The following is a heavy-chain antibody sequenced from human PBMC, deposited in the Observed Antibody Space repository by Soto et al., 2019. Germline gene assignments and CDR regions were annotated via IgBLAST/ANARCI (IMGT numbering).Heavy chain of an antibody. V-gene: IGHV4-30-4*01. CDR3: ARDRGQREFYYGMDV. D-gene: IGHD3-10*01. CDR1: GGSISSGDYY. Sequence: PSETLSLTCTVSGGSISSGDYYWSWIRQPPGKGLEWIGYIYYSGSTYYNPSLKSRVTISVDTSKNQFSLKLSSVTAADTAVYYCARDRGQREFYYGMDVWGQGTTVTVSS. CDR2: IYYSGST. J-gene: IGHJ6*02.